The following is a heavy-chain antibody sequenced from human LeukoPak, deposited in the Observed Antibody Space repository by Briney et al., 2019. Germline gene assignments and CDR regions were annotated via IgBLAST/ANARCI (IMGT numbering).Heavy chain of an antibody. D-gene: IGHD5-18*01. J-gene: IGHJ4*02. Sequence: GGSLRLSCAASGFTFSSYGMHWVRQAPGKGLEWVAVISYDGSNKYYADSVKGRFTISRDNSKNTLYLQMNSLRAEDTAVYYCAKDLASWIQLWIHSGFDYWGQGTLVTVSS. CDR3: AKDLASWIQLWIHSGFDY. CDR1: GFTFSSYG. V-gene: IGHV3-30*18. CDR2: ISYDGSNK.